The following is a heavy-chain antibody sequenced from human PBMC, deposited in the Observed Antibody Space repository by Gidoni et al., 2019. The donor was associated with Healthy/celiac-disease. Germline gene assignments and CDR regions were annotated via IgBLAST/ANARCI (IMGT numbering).Heavy chain of an antibody. J-gene: IGHJ4*02. Sequence: QVQLVQSGAEVKKPVSSVQVSCKASGGTFSSYTTSWVRQAPGQGLEWMGRIIPILGIANYAQKFQGRVTITADKSTSTAYMELSSLRSEDTAVYYCATISRGYSYGPYDYWGQGTLVTVSS. D-gene: IGHD5-18*01. CDR2: IIPILGIA. V-gene: IGHV1-69*02. CDR1: GGTFSSYT. CDR3: ATISRGYSYGPYDY.